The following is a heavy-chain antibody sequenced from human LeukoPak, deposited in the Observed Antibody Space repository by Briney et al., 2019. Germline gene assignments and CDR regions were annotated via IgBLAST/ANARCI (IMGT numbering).Heavy chain of an antibody. Sequence: SETLSLTCSVSGGSISKYYWSWIRQPAGKGLEWIGRIYTSGSTTYNPSLKSRVTISVDTSKNQFSLKLSSVTAADTAVYYCARDRGSSGWYDYWGQGTLVTVSS. J-gene: IGHJ4*02. CDR3: ARDRGSSGWYDY. CDR1: GGSISKYY. V-gene: IGHV4-4*07. CDR2: IYTSGST. D-gene: IGHD6-19*01.